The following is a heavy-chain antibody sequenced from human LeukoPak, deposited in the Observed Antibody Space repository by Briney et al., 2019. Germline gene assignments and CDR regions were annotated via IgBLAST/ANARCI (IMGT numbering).Heavy chain of an antibody. CDR2: IHQDGSEK. V-gene: IGHV3-7*01. CDR3: ARGGNYDVGGFDP. Sequence: GGSLRLSCAASGFTFSSCWMTWVRQAPGKGLEWVANIHQDGSEKYYVDSVKGRFTISRDNAKNSLYLQMNSLRAEDTAVYYCARGGNYDVGGFDPWGQGTLVTVSS. D-gene: IGHD1-7*01. CDR1: GFTFSSCW. J-gene: IGHJ5*02.